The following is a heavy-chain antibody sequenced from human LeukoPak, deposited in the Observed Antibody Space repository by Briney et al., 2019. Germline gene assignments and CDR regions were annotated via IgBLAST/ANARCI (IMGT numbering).Heavy chain of an antibody. J-gene: IGHJ4*02. CDR3: ARDDGGYSYGWFLDD. CDR2: ISTDNGNT. Sequence: ASVKVSCKTSGYTFTKYGISWVRQAPGQGLEWMGWISTDNGNTKSIQKIQGRVTMTTDKATSTAYMELRNLRSDDTAMYFCARDDGGYSYGWFLDDWGQGSLVIASS. CDR1: GYTFTKYG. D-gene: IGHD6-19*01. V-gene: IGHV1-18*04.